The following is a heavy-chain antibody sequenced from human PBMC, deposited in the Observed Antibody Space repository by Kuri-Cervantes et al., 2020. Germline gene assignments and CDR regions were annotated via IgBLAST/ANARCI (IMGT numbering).Heavy chain of an antibody. CDR3: ASGAALDAFDI. CDR2: IDPHSAYI. J-gene: IGHJ3*02. V-gene: IGHV3-21*01. CDR1: GFNFNSYS. Sequence: GESLKISCTASGFNFNSYSMNWVRQAPGKGLEWVSSIDPHSAYIDYADSVKGRFTISRDTARNSLFLEMNSLRAEDTAVYYCASGAALDAFDIWGQGTMVTVSS. D-gene: IGHD6-6*01.